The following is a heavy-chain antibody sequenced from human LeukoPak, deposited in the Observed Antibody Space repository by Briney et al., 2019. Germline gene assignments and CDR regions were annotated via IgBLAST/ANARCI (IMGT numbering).Heavy chain of an antibody. D-gene: IGHD3-10*01. CDR1: GGSISSSSYY. J-gene: IGHJ4*02. V-gene: IGHV4-39*07. CDR2: IYYSGST. Sequence: SETLSLTCTVSGGSISSSSYYWGWLRQPPGTGLEWIGSIYYSGSTNYNPSLKSRVTISVDMSKNQFSLKLSSVTAADTAVYYCARDPTGSSEYYFDYWGQGTLVTVSS. CDR3: ARDPTGSSEYYFDY.